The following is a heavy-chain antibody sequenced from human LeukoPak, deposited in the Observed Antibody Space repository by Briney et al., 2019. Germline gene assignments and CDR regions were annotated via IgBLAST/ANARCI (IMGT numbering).Heavy chain of an antibody. Sequence: SLRLSCATSLFTSRDYYMSCILEAARTGLKCGSYISSSGSSIYSADSVKGRFTISSDNDKNSLYLQMNSLRAEDTAVYYCARVSVAAAGPYPYGMDVWGQGTMVTVSS. CDR3: ARVSVAAAGPYPYGMDV. V-gene: IGHV3-11*01. CDR2: ISSSGSSI. D-gene: IGHD6-13*01. CDR1: LFTSRDYY. J-gene: IGHJ6*02.